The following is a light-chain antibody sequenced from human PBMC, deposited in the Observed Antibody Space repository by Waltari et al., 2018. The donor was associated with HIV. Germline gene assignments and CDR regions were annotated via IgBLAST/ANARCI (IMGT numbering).Light chain of an antibody. V-gene: IGKV2-28*01. Sequence: IVMTQSPLSLPVTPGEPATISCRSGQSLLHSDGYNFLDWYLQRPGQPPQLLIYLGSHRVPGVPTRFTGSGSDTNFILNITRVEADDVGVYLCMQSLEIPHTFGQGTRVEI. CDR3: MQSLEIPHT. CDR2: LGS. CDR1: QSLLHSDGYNF. J-gene: IGKJ2*01.